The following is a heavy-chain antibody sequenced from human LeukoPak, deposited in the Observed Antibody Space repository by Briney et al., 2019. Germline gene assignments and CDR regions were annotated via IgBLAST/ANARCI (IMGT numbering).Heavy chain of an antibody. D-gene: IGHD6-19*01. CDR2: ISSSSSYI. Sequence: GGSLRLSCAASGFTFSSYSMNWVRQAPGKGLEWVSSISSSSSYIYYADSVKGRFTISRDTSGNTLYLQMNSLRAEDTAVYYCEKGGAVAVFDSWGQGTLVTVSS. J-gene: IGHJ4*02. CDR1: GFTFSSYS. CDR3: EKGGAVAVFDS. V-gene: IGHV3-21*01.